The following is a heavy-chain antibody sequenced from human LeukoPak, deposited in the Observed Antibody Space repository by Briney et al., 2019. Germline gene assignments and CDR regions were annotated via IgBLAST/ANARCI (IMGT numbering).Heavy chain of an antibody. CDR3: AREDSSSWKYYSYYMDV. J-gene: IGHJ6*03. V-gene: IGHV4-4*07. Sequence: SENLSRNCTGSGGSISNHLWNWIRQPAGKGLEWIGRMYTSGSTHYNPSLKSRVTMSLDTSKNQFSLKLSSVTAADTAVYYCAREDSSSWKYYSYYMDVWGKGTTVTVS. CDR1: GGSISNHL. D-gene: IGHD6-13*01. CDR2: MYTSGST.